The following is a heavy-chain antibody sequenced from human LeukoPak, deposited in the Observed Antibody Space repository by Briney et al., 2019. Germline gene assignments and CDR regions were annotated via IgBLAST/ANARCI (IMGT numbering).Heavy chain of an antibody. Sequence: KPSETLSLTCTVSGGSISSSSYYWGWIRQPPGKGLEWIVSIYYSGSTYYNPSLKSRVTISVDTSKNQFSLKLSSVTAADTAVYYCARLDWQQLTDYWGQGTLVTVSS. V-gene: IGHV4-39*01. CDR2: IYYSGST. CDR3: ARLDWQQLTDY. D-gene: IGHD6-13*01. J-gene: IGHJ4*02. CDR1: GGSISSSSYY.